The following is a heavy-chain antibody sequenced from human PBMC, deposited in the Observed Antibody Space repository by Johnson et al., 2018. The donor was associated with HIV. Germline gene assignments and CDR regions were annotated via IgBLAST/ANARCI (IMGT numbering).Heavy chain of an antibody. CDR1: GFTFSDAW. D-gene: IGHD7-27*01. V-gene: IGHV3-15*01. CDR3: TTKTWGAFDV. CDR2: IKSKVDGGTT. J-gene: IGHJ3*01. Sequence: VQLVESGGGFVKPGGSLRLSCAASGFTFSDAWMNWVRQSPGKGLEWVGRIKSKVDGGTTDFPAPVKGRFSISRDDSKNTVYLQMNSLKTEDTAVYYCTTKTWGAFDVWGQGTMVTVSS.